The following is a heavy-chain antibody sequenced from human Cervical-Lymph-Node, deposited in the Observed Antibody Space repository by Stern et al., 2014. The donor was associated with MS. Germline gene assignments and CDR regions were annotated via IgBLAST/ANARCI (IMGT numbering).Heavy chain of an antibody. CDR2: ISYDGRDK. Sequence: VQLVESGGGVVQPGRALRLSCAASGFVFRRYALHWVRQAPGKGLEWVALISYDGRDKYYTDSVKGRFTVSRDNSNNTVDLEMNGLRLEDTAVYYCAKGGSGSYLDWGQGSLVTVSS. V-gene: IGHV3-30*04. CDR3: AKGGSGSYLD. CDR1: GFVFRRYA. D-gene: IGHD1-26*01. J-gene: IGHJ4*02.